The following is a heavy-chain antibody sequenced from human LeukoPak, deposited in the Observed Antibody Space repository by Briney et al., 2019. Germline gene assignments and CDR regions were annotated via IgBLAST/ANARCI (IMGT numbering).Heavy chain of an antibody. V-gene: IGHV4-4*07. D-gene: IGHD3-9*01. CDR1: GGSISSYY. J-gene: IGHJ6*02. CDR2: IYTSGST. CDR3: AREGPWGGYDILTGYYDYYYYGMDV. Sequence: SETLSLTCTVSGGSISSYYWSWIRQPAGKGLEWIGRIYTSGSTNYNPSLTRRGTMSVDTSKNQFSLKLSSVTAADTAVYYCAREGPWGGYDILTGYYDYYYYGMDVWGQGTTVTVSS.